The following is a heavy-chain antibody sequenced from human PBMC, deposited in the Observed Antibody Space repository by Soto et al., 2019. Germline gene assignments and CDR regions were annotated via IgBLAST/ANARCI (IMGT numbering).Heavy chain of an antibody. Sequence: EVQLVESGGGLVKPGGSLRLSCAASGFTFSNAWMSWVRQAPGKGLEWVGRIKSKTDGGTTDYAAPVKGRFTISRDDSKNTLYLQMNSLKTEDTAVYYCTRTNVLLWFGELQTYYYYYYRDVLGKGTTVTVSS. CDR3: TRTNVLLWFGELQTYYYYYYRDV. V-gene: IGHV3-15*01. CDR2: IKSKTDGGTT. J-gene: IGHJ6*03. CDR1: GFTFSNAW. D-gene: IGHD3-10*01.